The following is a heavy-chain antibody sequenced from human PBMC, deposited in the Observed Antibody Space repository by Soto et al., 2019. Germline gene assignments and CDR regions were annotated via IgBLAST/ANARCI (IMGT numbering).Heavy chain of an antibody. V-gene: IGHV1-69*17. J-gene: IGHJ4*02. Sequence: QVQLVQSGAEVKRPGSSVKVSCESSGDTFNSYVISWVRQAPGQGLEWMGGIIPIIGVTHYAQKFQGRVTISALSSTGTAYLELTHLGFEDTALYYCARESLGAKGADHWGQGTLVTVSP. D-gene: IGHD3-16*01. CDR1: GDTFNSYV. CDR3: ARESLGAKGADH. CDR2: IIPIIGVT.